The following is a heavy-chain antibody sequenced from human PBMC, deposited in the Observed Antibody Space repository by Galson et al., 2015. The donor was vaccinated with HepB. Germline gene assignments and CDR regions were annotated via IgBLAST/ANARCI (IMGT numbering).Heavy chain of an antibody. CDR3: AREGVSWFGESTPDYYYYYGMDV. J-gene: IGHJ6*02. Sequence: SVKVSCKASGYTFTSYGISWVRQAPGQGLEWMGWISAYNGNTNYAQKLQGRVTMTTDTSTSTAYMELMSLRSDDTAVYYCAREGVSWFGESTPDYYYYYGMDVWGQGTTVTVSS. D-gene: IGHD3-10*01. CDR2: ISAYNGNT. CDR1: GYTFTSYG. V-gene: IGHV1-18*04.